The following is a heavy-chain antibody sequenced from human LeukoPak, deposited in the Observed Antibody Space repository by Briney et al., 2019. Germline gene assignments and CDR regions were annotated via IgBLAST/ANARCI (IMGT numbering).Heavy chain of an antibody. CDR2: IYGGGTT. CDR3: ASFGEEPIFDY. CDR1: GGSISNYY. J-gene: IGHJ4*02. D-gene: IGHD4-17*01. Sequence: PSETLSLTCSVSGGSISNYYWTWIRQPPGKGLEWIGYIYGGGTTNYNPSLKSRVTLSVDTSKNQFSLKLSSVTAADTAVYYCASFGEEPIFDYWGQGTLVTVSS. V-gene: IGHV4-59*01.